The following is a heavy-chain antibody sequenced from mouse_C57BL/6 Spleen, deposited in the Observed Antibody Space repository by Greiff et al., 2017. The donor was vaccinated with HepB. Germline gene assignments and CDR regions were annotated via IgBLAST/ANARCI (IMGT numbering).Heavy chain of an antibody. CDR1: GYTFTSYW. D-gene: IGHD2-5*01. CDR3: ARSDYSNPYYFDY. J-gene: IGHJ2*01. CDR2: INPSSGYT. V-gene: IGHV1-7*01. Sequence: QVHVKQSGAELAKPGASVKLSCKASGYTFTSYWMHWVKQRPGQGLEWIGYINPSSGYTKYNQKFKDKATLTADKSSSTAYMQLSSLTYEDSAVYYCARSDYSNPYYFDYWGQGTTLTVSS.